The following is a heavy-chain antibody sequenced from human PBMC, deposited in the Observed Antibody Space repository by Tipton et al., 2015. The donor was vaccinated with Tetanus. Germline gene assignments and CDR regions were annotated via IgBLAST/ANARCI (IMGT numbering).Heavy chain of an antibody. Sequence: SLRLSCAASGFTFSRRGMHWVRQDPGKGLEWVAIISSDGNSEHYADSVKGRFTISRDNSKNTLYLQMGSLRPEDTALYYCAKEDDNYFFDYWGQGTLVTVSS. CDR3: AKEDDNYFFDY. V-gene: IGHV3-30*18. CDR2: ISSDGNSE. CDR1: GFTFSRRG. D-gene: IGHD1-1*01. J-gene: IGHJ4*02.